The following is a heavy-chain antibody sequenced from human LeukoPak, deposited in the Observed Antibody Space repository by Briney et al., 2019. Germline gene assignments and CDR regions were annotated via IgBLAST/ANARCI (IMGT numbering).Heavy chain of an antibody. Sequence: PGGSLRLSCVASGITLSDYYMGWIRQAPGKGLEWVAYISISGATVDYADSVKDRFTISGDNAKNSHYLQMNSLRAEDTAVYFCAMGWSGYYPATNAFDIWGQGTMVTVSS. CDR3: AMGWSGYYPATNAFDI. V-gene: IGHV3-11*01. D-gene: IGHD3-3*01. CDR1: GITLSDYY. CDR2: ISISGATV. J-gene: IGHJ3*02.